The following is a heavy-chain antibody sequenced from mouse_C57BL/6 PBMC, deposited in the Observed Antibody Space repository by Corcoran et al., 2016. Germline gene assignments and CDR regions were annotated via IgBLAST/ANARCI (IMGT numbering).Heavy chain of an antibody. D-gene: IGHD1-1*01. Sequence: QVQLQQSGAELVKPGASVKISCKASGYAFSSYWMNWVKQRPGKGLEWIGQIYPGDGDTNYNGKFKGKATLTADKSSSTAYMQLSSLTSEDSAVYFCARAYNGSSYCDDWDQGTTLTVSS. CDR1: GYAFSSYW. CDR2: IYPGDGDT. J-gene: IGHJ2*01. CDR3: ARAYNGSSYCDD. V-gene: IGHV1-80*01.